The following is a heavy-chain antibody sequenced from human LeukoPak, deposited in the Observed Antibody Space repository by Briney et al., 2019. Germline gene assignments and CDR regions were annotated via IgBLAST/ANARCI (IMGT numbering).Heavy chain of an antibody. Sequence: ASVKVSCKASGGTFSSYAISWVRQAPGQGLEWMGGIIPIFGTANYAQKFQGRVTITTDESTSTAYMELSSLRSEDTAVYYCAGEVVPAAIGDYYYYMDVWGKGTTVTVSS. CDR1: GGTFSSYA. D-gene: IGHD2-2*01. V-gene: IGHV1-69*05. CDR2: IIPIFGTA. J-gene: IGHJ6*03. CDR3: AGEVVPAAIGDYYYYMDV.